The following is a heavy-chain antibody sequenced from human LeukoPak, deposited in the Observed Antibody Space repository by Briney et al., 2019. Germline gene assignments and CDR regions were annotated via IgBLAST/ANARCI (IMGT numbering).Heavy chain of an antibody. CDR2: IYYSGST. V-gene: IGHV4-61*01. Sequence: PSETLSLTCTVSGGFVSSGSYYWSWIRQPPGKGLEWIGYIYYSGSTNYNPSLKSRVTISVDTSKNQFSLKLSSVTAADTAVYYCARDRVGSYHKGGVYFDYWGQGTLVTVSS. CDR3: ARDRVGSYHKGGVYFDY. CDR1: GGFVSSGSYY. J-gene: IGHJ4*02. D-gene: IGHD1-26*01.